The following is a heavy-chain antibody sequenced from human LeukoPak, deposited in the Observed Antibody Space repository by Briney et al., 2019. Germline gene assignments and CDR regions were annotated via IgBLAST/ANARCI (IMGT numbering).Heavy chain of an antibody. D-gene: IGHD6-19*01. Sequence: GGSLRLSCAASGFTFSSYAMHWVRQAPGKGLEWVAVISYDGSNKYYADSVKGRFTISRDNSKNTLYLQMNSLRAEDTAVYYCARDMLRYSSGSYPMDYWGQGTLVTVSS. V-gene: IGHV3-30-3*01. J-gene: IGHJ4*02. CDR2: ISYDGSNK. CDR1: GFTFSSYA. CDR3: ARDMLRYSSGSYPMDY.